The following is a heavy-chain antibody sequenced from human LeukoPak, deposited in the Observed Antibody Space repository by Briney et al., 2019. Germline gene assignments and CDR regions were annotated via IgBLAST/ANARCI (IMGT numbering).Heavy chain of an antibody. CDR1: GFTFSSYG. CDR2: IWYDGSNK. V-gene: IGHV3-33*01. D-gene: IGHD1-26*01. Sequence: GGSLRLSCAASGFTFSSYGMHWVRQAPGKGLEWVAVIWYDGSNKYYADSVKGRFTISRGNSKNTLYLQMNSLRAEDTAVYYCARDRGDSGGYFDYWGQGTLVTASS. CDR3: ARDRGDSGGYFDY. J-gene: IGHJ4*02.